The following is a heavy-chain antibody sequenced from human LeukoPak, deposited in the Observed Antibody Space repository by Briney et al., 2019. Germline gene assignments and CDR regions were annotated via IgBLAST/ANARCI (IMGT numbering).Heavy chain of an antibody. D-gene: IGHD6-19*01. Sequence: GASVKVSCKASGGTFSSYAISWVRQAPGQGLEWMGRIIPILGIANYAQKFQGRVTITADKSTSTAYMELSSLRSEDTAVYYCARDAVAGTGNLDYWGQGTLVTVSS. CDR2: IIPILGIA. CDR1: GGTFSSYA. CDR3: ARDAVAGTGNLDY. J-gene: IGHJ4*02. V-gene: IGHV1-69*04.